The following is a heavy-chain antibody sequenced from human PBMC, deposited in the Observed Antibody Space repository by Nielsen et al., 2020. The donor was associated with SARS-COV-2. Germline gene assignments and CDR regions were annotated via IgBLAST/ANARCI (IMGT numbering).Heavy chain of an antibody. Sequence: SLKISCTASGFTFSYYEMNWVRQAPGQGLEWVSYISGNGENIDYADFVEGRFTLSRDNAENSLYLQLNSLRAEDTALYYCAREQRTSGFDYWGQGILVTVSP. V-gene: IGHV3-48*03. D-gene: IGHD2-2*01. J-gene: IGHJ4*02. CDR2: ISGNGENI. CDR3: AREQRTSGFDY. CDR1: GFTFSYYE.